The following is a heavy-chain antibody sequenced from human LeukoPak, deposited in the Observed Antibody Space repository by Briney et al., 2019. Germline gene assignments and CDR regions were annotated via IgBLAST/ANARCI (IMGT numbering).Heavy chain of an antibody. CDR2: ISSSSSYT. Sequence: VGSRRLSCSASGFTFSDYYTSWIRQAPGKGLEWVLYISSSSSYTNYADSVKGRFTISRDNAKNSLYLQMNSLRAEDTAVYYCARGGYRIRYGMDVWGQGTTVTVSS. D-gene: IGHD1-1*01. V-gene: IGHV3-11*05. J-gene: IGHJ6*02. CDR1: GFTFSDYY. CDR3: ARGGYRIRYGMDV.